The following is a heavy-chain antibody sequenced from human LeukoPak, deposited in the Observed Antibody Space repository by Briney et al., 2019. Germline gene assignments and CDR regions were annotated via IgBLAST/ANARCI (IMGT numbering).Heavy chain of an antibody. D-gene: IGHD2-15*01. CDR2: VYYSGNT. CDR3: ARDTGYCSGGSCYPNYFDY. V-gene: IGHV4-61*01. Sequence: PSETPSLTCTVSGGSVSSGSYYWSWIRQPPGKGLEWIGYVYYSGNTNYNPSLKSRVTISVDTSKNQFSLKLTSVTAADTAVYYCARDTGYCSGGSCYPNYFDYWGPGTLVTVSS. CDR1: GGSVSSGSYY. J-gene: IGHJ4*02.